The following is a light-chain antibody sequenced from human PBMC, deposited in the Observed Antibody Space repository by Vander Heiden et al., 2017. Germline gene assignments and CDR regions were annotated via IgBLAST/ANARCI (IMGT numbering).Light chain of an antibody. CDR1: QDISNY. Sequence: DIQMTQSPSSLSASVGDRVTITFQASQDISNYLNWYQQKPGKAPKLLIYGASNLETGVPSRFSGSGSGTDFTFTISSLQPEDIATYYCQQYDNLLSITFGQGTRLEIK. V-gene: IGKV1-33*01. CDR3: QQYDNLLSIT. J-gene: IGKJ5*01. CDR2: GAS.